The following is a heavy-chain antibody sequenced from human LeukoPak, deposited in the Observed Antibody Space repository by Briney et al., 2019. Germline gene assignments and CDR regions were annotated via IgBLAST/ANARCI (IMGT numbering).Heavy chain of an antibody. CDR3: ARGLSSGPSCYVCAFDI. D-gene: IGHD2-2*01. Sequence: SQTLSLTCAISGDSVSSNSAAWNWIRQSPSRGLEWLGRTYYRSKWYNDYAVSVKSRITINPDTSKNQFSLQLNSVTPEDTAVYYCARGLSSGPSCYVCAFDIWGQGTMVTVSS. CDR2: TYYRSKWYN. V-gene: IGHV6-1*01. CDR1: GDSVSSNSAA. J-gene: IGHJ3*02.